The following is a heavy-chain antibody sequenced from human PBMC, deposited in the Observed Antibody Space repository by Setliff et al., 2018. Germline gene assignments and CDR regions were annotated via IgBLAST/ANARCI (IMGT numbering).Heavy chain of an antibody. J-gene: IGHJ4*02. CDR3: APSHQYGSSPFDY. Sequence: ASVKVSCKASGYTFTGYYMHWVRQAPGQGLEWMGRINPNSGGTNYAQKFQGRVTMTRDTSISTAYMELSRLRSDDTAVYYCAPSHQYGSSPFDYWGQGTLVTVSS. CDR2: INPNSGGT. CDR1: GYTFTGYY. V-gene: IGHV1-2*06. D-gene: IGHD6-6*01.